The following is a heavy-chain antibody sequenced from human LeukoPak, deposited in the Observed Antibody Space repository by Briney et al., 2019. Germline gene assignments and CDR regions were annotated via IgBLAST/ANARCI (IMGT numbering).Heavy chain of an antibody. Sequence: GVSLRLSCAASVFTLSSYAMNWVRQAPGKGLEWVSAISGSGASTYYADSVKGRFTIYRDISKHTLYLQMNSLRAEDTAVYYCAKEIKFRAAAGDYFDYWGQGTLVTVSS. CDR1: VFTLSSYA. J-gene: IGHJ4*02. CDR3: AKEIKFRAAAGDYFDY. V-gene: IGHV3-23*01. CDR2: ISGSGAST. D-gene: IGHD6-13*01.